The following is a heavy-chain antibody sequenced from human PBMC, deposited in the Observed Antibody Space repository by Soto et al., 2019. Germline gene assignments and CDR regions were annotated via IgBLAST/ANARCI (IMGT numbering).Heavy chain of an antibody. D-gene: IGHD2-15*01. CDR1: GGSISSYY. J-gene: IGHJ4*02. CDR3: ARANGDCSGGSCYSKEANEFDY. CDR2: IYYSGST. V-gene: IGHV4-59*01. Sequence: QVQLQESGPGLVKPSETLSLPCTVSGGSISSYYWSWIRQPPGKGLEWIGYIYYSGSTNYNPSLKSRVTISVDTSKNQFSLKLSSVTAADTAVYYCARANGDCSGGSCYSKEANEFDYWGQGTLVTVSS.